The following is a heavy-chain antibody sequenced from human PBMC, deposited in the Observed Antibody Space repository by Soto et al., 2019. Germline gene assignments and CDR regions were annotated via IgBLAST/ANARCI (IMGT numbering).Heavy chain of an antibody. Sequence: ASVKVSCKASGGTFSSYAISWVRQAPGQGLEWMGGIIPIFGTANYAQKFQGRVTITADESTSTAYMELSSLRSEDTAVYYCASLTYYYDSSGYYYDPYWGQGTLVTVSS. V-gene: IGHV1-69*13. D-gene: IGHD3-22*01. J-gene: IGHJ4*02. CDR2: IIPIFGTA. CDR3: ASLTYYYDSSGYYYDPY. CDR1: GGTFSSYA.